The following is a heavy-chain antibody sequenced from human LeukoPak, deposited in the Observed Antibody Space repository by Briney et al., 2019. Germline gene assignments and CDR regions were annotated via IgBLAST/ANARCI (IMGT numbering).Heavy chain of an antibody. V-gene: IGHV3-74*01. CDR2: INPNGITT. Sequence: PGGSLRLSCAASGFIFRNYWMHWVRQAPGKGLVWVARINPNGITTTYTDSVKGRFTISRDNAKNTLYLQMNSLRAEDTVVYYCARDFAGDRDYWGQGTLVTVPS. CDR1: GFIFRNYW. J-gene: IGHJ4*02. D-gene: IGHD4-17*01. CDR3: ARDFAGDRDY.